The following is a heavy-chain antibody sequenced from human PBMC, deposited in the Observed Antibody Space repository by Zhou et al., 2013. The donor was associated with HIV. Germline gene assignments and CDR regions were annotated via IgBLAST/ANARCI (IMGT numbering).Heavy chain of an antibody. V-gene: IGHV1-69*05. J-gene: IGHJ6*02. CDR1: GGTLINQA. CDR3: ARDMALRYSDYYYGMDV. D-gene: IGHD3-9*01. Sequence: QLQLVQSGAEVKKPGSSVKVSCKASGGTLINQAISWVRQAPGQGLEWMGGIIPIFGTTNYTQKFQDRVSISTDESTTTVYMELSSLRSEDTAVYYCARDMALRYSDYYYGMDVWGQGTTVTVS. CDR2: IIPIFGTT.